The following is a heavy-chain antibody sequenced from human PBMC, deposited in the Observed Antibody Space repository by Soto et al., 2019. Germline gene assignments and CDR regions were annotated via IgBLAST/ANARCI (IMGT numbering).Heavy chain of an antibody. CDR3: ARGRDNYYYYMDV. CDR1: GFTFSSYG. V-gene: IGHV3-33*01. Sequence: GGSLRLSCAASGFTFSSYGMHWVRQAPGKGLEWVAVIWYDGSNKYYADSVKGRFTISRDNSKNTLYLQMNSLRAEDTAVYYCARGRDNYYYYMDVWGKGTTVTVSS. J-gene: IGHJ6*03. CDR2: IWYDGSNK.